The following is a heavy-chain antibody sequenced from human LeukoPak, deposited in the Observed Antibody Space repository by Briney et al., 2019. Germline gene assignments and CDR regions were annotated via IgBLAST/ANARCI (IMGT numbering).Heavy chain of an antibody. D-gene: IGHD1-26*01. J-gene: IGHJ4*02. CDR3: AKSGSYSMGFDY. Sequence: GSLVKVSCKASGGTFSSYAISWVRQAPGQGLEWMGRIIPILGIANYAQKFQGRVTITADKSTSTAYMELSSLRSEDTAVYYCAKSGSYSMGFDYWGQGTLVTVSS. V-gene: IGHV1-69*04. CDR2: IIPILGIA. CDR1: GGTFSSYA.